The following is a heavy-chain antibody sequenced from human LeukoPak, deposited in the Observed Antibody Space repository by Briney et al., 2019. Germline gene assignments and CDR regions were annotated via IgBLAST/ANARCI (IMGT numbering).Heavy chain of an antibody. CDR1: GFTFRNNW. V-gene: IGHV3-15*01. J-gene: IGHJ4*02. CDR3: TTGDHDYVY. CDR2: IKSKTDGGTT. D-gene: IGHD4-17*01. Sequence: PGGSLRLPCAASGFTFRNNWMNWVRQAPGKGLEWVGRIKSKTDGGTTDFAAPVKGRFTMSRDDSINTLYLQMNSPKTEDTAVYYCTTGDHDYVYWGQGTLVTVSS.